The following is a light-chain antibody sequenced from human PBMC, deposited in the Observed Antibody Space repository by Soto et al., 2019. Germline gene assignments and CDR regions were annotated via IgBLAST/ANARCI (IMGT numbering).Light chain of an antibody. V-gene: IGKV3-15*01. CDR3: QQYNNWPSGT. CDR1: QSVSRN. CDR2: GAS. J-gene: IGKJ1*01. Sequence: EIVMTQSPATLSVSPGDGATLSCRASQSVSRNLAWYQQKPGQAPRLLIYGASTRATGIPARFSGSGSGTEFTLTISSLQSKDFAVYYCQQYNNWPSGTFGQGTKVEIK.